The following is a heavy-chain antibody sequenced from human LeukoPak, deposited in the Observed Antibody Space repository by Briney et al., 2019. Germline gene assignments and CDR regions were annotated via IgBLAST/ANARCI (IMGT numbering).Heavy chain of an antibody. Sequence: LPGGSLRLSCAASGFIVNTNYMTWVRQAPGRGLEWVSFIYADGNTYYADSVKGRFTISRDNAKNSLYLQMNSLRAEDTAVYYCARDLEHHRINWFDPWGQGTLVTVSS. V-gene: IGHV3-53*01. CDR2: IYADGNT. J-gene: IGHJ5*02. CDR3: ARDLEHHRINWFDP. CDR1: GFIVNTNY. D-gene: IGHD1/OR15-1a*01.